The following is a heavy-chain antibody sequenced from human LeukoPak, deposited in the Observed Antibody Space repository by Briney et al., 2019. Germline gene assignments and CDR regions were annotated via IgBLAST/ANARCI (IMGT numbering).Heavy chain of an antibody. J-gene: IGHJ4*02. CDR3: ARDVVGSLDY. CDR1: GFSFRNYW. D-gene: IGHD2-15*01. Sequence: GGSLRLSCAGSGFSFRNYWMAWVRQAPGRGPEWVANMKEDGSARHYADSVKGRFTISRDNAQNSVYLQMSILRVEDTAVYYCARDVVGSLDYWGLGTSVTVSS. CDR2: MKEDGSAR. V-gene: IGHV3-7*01.